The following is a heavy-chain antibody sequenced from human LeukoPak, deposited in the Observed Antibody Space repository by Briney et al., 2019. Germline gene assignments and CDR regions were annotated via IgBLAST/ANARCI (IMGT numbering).Heavy chain of an antibody. CDR2: INHSGNT. V-gene: IGHV4-34*01. CDR3: ARGAYGYDFPRYYYYGMDV. CDR1: GGSFSGYY. Sequence: PSETLSLTCAVYGGSFSGYYWTWIRQPPGKGLEWIGEINHSGNTNYNPSLKSRVAIPVDTSKNQFSLKLSSVTAADTAVYYCARGAYGYDFPRYYYYGMDVWGQGTTVTVSS. D-gene: IGHD5-12*01. J-gene: IGHJ6*02.